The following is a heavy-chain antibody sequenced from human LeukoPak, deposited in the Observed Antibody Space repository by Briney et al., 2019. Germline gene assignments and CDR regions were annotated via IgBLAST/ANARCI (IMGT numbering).Heavy chain of an antibody. V-gene: IGHV3-30*04. CDR3: ARGRRYCSGGSCYGVGYFDL. J-gene: IGHJ2*01. CDR2: ISYDGSNK. D-gene: IGHD2-15*01. Sequence: GGSLRLSRAASGFTFSSYAMRWVRQAPGKGLEWVAVISYDGSNKYYADSVKGRFTISRDNSKNTLYLQMNSLRAEDTAVYYCARGRRYCSGGSCYGVGYFDLWGRGTLVTVSS. CDR1: GFTFSSYA.